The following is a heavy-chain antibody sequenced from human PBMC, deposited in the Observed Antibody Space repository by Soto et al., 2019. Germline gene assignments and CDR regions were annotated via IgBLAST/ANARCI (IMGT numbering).Heavy chain of an antibody. Sequence: QVQLVESGGGVVHPGRSLRLSCAASGFPFSSYGMHWVRQAPGKGLDWVALISYDGSNKYYADSVKGRFTISRDNSKHTLYLQMSSLRVEDTAVYYCAGGQYYFDYCGQGTLVSVSS. CDR1: GFPFSSYG. CDR3: AGGQYYFDY. D-gene: IGHD2-15*01. V-gene: IGHV3-30*03. CDR2: ISYDGSNK. J-gene: IGHJ4*02.